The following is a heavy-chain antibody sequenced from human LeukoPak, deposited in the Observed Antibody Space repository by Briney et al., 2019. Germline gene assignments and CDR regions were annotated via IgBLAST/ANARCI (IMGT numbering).Heavy chain of an antibody. Sequence: ASVKVSCKASGGTFSSYAISWVRQVPGQGLEWMGGIIPIFGTANYAQKFQGRVTITADESTSTAYMELSSLRSVDTAVYYCASVYCSGGSCYQNYYGMDVWGQGTTVTVSS. V-gene: IGHV1-69*13. D-gene: IGHD2-15*01. CDR3: ASVYCSGGSCYQNYYGMDV. J-gene: IGHJ6*02. CDR2: IIPIFGTA. CDR1: GGTFSSYA.